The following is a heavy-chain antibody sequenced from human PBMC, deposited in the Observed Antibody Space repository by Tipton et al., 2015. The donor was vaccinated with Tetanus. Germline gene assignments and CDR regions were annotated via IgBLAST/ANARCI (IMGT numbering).Heavy chain of an antibody. CDR3: ARDRSHFYFGPQIDS. J-gene: IGHJ4*02. D-gene: IGHD2/OR15-2a*01. CDR1: GDSISSGDYY. V-gene: IGHV4-31*11. CDR2: IFGSGGT. Sequence: TLSLTCAVSGDSISSGDYYWTWIRQHPGRGLESIGYIFGSGGTFYNPSLESRVTISLDTSKNHFSLKLTSVTAADTAVYYCARDRSHFYFGPQIDSWGQGTPVPASS.